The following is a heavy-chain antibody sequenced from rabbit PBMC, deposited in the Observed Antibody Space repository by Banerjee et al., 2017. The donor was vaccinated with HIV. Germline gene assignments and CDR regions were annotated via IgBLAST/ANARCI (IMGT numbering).Heavy chain of an antibody. D-gene: IGHD4-1*01. Sequence: YANRVNGRFTISRDNAQNTLYLQLNSLTAADTATYFCAKDMGVAAGYFFNLWGPGTLVTVS. CDR3: AKDMGVAAGYFFNL. J-gene: IGHJ4*01. V-gene: IGHV1S7*01.